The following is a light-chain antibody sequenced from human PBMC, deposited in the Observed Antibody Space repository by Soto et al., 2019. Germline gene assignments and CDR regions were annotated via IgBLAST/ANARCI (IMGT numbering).Light chain of an antibody. Sequence: EIVLTQSPGTLSLSPGERSTLSCKASQTISNTFLAWYQRRPGQAPRLLIYGASGRATGIPDRFSGSGSGTDFTLTISSLQPEDFATYYCQQSYSTPLTFGQGTKVDIK. CDR3: QQSYSTPLT. J-gene: IGKJ1*01. CDR1: QTISNTF. V-gene: IGKV3-20*01. CDR2: GAS.